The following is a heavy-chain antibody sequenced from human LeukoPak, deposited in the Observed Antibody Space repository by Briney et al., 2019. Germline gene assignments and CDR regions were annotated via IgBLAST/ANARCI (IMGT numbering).Heavy chain of an antibody. J-gene: IGHJ4*02. CDR1: GFTFRSYA. CDR3: ARDSYVLSGSSHNFDY. V-gene: IGHV3-30-3*01. Sequence: PGRSLRLSCAASGFTFRSYAMHWVRQAPGKGLDWVAVISYDGSNKYYADSVKGRFTISRDNSKNTLYLQMNSLRAEDTAVYYCARDSYVLSGSSHNFDYWGQGTLVTVSS. CDR2: ISYDGSNK. D-gene: IGHD1-26*01.